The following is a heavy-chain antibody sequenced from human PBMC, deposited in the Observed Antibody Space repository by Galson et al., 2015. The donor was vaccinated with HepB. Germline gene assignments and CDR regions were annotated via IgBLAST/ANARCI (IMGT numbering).Heavy chain of an antibody. CDR1: GYTFTSYG. V-gene: IGHV1-18*04. D-gene: IGHD3-3*01. CDR3: ARDPGPANYDFWSGYYSDYYYYGMDV. CDR2: ISAYNGNT. Sequence: SVKVSCKASGYTFTSYGISWVRQAPGQGLEWMGWISAYNGNTNYAQKLQGRVTMTTDTSTSTAYMELRSLRSDDTAVYYCARDPGPANYDFWSGYYSDYYYYGMDVWGQGTTVTVSS. J-gene: IGHJ6*02.